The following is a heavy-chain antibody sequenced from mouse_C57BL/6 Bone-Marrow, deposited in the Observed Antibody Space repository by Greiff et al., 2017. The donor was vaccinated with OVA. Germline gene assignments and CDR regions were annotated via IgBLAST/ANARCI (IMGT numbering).Heavy chain of an antibody. CDR2: ISSGSSTI. J-gene: IGHJ2*01. CDR3: ARRRTGMYFDY. CDR1: GFTFSDYG. V-gene: IGHV5-17*01. Sequence: EVQLVESGGGLVKPGGSLKLSCAASGFTFSDYGMHWVRQAPEKGLEWVAYISSGSSTIYYADTVKGRFPISRDNAKNTLFLQMTSLRSEDTAMYYCARRRTGMYFDYWGQGTTLTVSS. D-gene: IGHD4-1*01.